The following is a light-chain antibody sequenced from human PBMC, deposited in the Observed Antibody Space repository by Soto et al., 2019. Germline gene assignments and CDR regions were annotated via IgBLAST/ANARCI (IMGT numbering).Light chain of an antibody. CDR3: QQYVSSPRYI. J-gene: IGKJ2*01. CDR1: QSVSSSY. V-gene: IGKV3-20*01. Sequence: EIGLTQSPGTLSLSPGERATLSCRASQSVSSSYLAWYQQKPGQAPRLLIYGASSRATGIPDRFSGSGSGTDFTLTSSRLSPEDFAVYYCQQYVSSPRYIFGHGTMLEIK. CDR2: GAS.